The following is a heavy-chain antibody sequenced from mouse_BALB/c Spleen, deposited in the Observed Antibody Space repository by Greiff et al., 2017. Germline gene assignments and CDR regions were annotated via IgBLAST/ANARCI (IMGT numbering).Heavy chain of an antibody. CDR1: GYSFTSYW. J-gene: IGHJ4*01. D-gene: IGHD2-14*01. CDR2: IYPGNSDT. Sequence: VQLKESGTVLARPGASVKMSCKASGYSFTSYWMHWVKQRPGQGLEWIGAIYPGNSDTSYNQKFKGKAKLPAVTSASTAYMELSSLTNEGSAVYYSSSRRYDYAMDYWGQGTSVTVSS. V-gene: IGHV1-5*01. CDR3: SSRRYDYAMDY.